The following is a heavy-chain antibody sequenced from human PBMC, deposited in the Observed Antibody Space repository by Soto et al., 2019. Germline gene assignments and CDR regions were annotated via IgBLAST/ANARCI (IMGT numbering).Heavy chain of an antibody. D-gene: IGHD4-17*01. V-gene: IGHV4-38-2*01. J-gene: IGHJ6*02. CDR2: IYHSGST. Sequence: SETLSLTCAVSGYSISSGYYWGWIRQPPGKGLEWIGSIYHSGSTYYNPSLKSRVTISVDTSKNQFSLKLSSVTAADTAVYYCASPPGFDYGDYVDYYGMDVWGQGITVTVSS. CDR3: ASPPGFDYGDYVDYYGMDV. CDR1: GYSISSGYY.